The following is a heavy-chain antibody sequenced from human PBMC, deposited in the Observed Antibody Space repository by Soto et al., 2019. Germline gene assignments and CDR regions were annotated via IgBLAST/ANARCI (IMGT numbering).Heavy chain of an antibody. CDR1: GYTFTSYG. CDR2: ISAYNGNT. CDR3: ARGEAGNPPSA. Sequence: QVQLVQSGAEVKKPGASVKVSCKASGYTFTSYGLSWLRQAPGQGLEWMGWISAYNGNTNYAQKLQGRVTMTTDTSTSTAYRELRSLRSDDTAVEYCARGEAGNPPSAWGQGTLVTVAS. V-gene: IGHV1-18*04. J-gene: IGHJ4*02. D-gene: IGHD3-10*01.